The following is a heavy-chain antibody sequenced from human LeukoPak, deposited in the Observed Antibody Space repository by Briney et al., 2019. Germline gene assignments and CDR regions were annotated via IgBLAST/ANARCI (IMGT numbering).Heavy chain of an antibody. V-gene: IGHV5-51*01. D-gene: IGHD3-9*01. CDR1: GYSFTSYW. J-gene: IGHJ4*02. CDR3: ARGLRYFDWLSMREYYFDY. CDR2: IYPGDSDT. Sequence: GESLKISCKGSGYSFTSYWIGWVRQMPGKGLEWMGIIYPGDSDTRYSPSFQGQVTISADKSISTAYLQWSSLKASDTAMYYCARGLRYFDWLSMREYYFDYWGQGTLVTVSS.